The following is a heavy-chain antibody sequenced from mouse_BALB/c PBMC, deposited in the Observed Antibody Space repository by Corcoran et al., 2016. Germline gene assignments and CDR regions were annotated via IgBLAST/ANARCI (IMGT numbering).Heavy chain of an antibody. V-gene: IGHV9-1*02. D-gene: IGHD1-1*01. CDR1: GYTFTNYG. CDR2: INTYTGEP. Sequence: QIQLVQSGPELKKPGETVKISCKASGYTFTNYGMNWVKQAPGKGLKWMGWINTYTGEPTYADDFKGRFAFSLETSASTAYLQINNLKNEDMATYFCARGDYGSSSPFAYWGQGTLVTVSA. CDR3: ARGDYGSSSPFAY. J-gene: IGHJ3*01.